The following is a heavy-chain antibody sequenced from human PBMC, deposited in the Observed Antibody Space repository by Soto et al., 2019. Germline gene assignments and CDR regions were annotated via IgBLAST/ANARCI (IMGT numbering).Heavy chain of an antibody. D-gene: IGHD3-9*01. CDR2: IWYDGSNK. V-gene: IGHV3-33*01. Sequence: GGSLRLSCAASGVTFSSYGMHWVRQAPGKGLEWVAVIWYDGSNKYYADSVKGRFTISRDNSKNTLYLQMNSLRAEDTAVYYCARVGFYYDILTGYEYYYYMDVWGKGTTVTVS. CDR1: GVTFSSYG. J-gene: IGHJ6*03. CDR3: ARVGFYYDILTGYEYYYYMDV.